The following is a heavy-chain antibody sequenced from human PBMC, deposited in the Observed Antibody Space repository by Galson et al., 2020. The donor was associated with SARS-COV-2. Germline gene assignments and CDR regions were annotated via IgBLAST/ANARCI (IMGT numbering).Heavy chain of an antibody. J-gene: IGHJ4*02. Sequence: ASVKVSCKASGYTFTGYYMHWVRQAPGQGLEWMGWINPNSGGTNYAQKFQGRVTMTRDTSISTAYMELSRLRSDDTAVYYCARDLWMGGGDYYDSSGYGYWGQGTLVTVSS. CDR1: GYTFTGYY. V-gene: IGHV1-2*02. D-gene: IGHD3-22*01. CDR3: ARDLWMGGGDYYDSSGYGY. CDR2: INPNSGGT.